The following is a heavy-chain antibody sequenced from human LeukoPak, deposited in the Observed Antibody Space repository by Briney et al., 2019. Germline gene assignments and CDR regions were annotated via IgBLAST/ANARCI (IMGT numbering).Heavy chain of an antibody. V-gene: IGHV3-66*01. CDR2: IYSSGAT. D-gene: IGHD5-18*01. J-gene: IGHJ4*02. CDR3: AREALGRGSSDLTGDQ. Sequence: GGSLRLSCAALGFTVSSDYMSWVRQAPGKGLEWVSVIYSSGATYYADSVKGRFTISRDNSKNTVFLQMNSLRAEDTAVYHCAREALGRGSSDLTGDQWGQGTLVTVSA. CDR1: GFTVSSDY.